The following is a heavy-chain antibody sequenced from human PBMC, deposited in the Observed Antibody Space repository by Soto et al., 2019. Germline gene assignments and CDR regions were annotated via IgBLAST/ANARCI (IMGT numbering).Heavy chain of an antibody. V-gene: IGHV3-21*01. Sequence: EVQVVESGGGLVKPGGSLRLSCTASGFTFSTYSMNWVRQAPGKGLEWVSCITSSGNYIYYADSVKGRFTISRDNAKDSLYLQRNSLRAEDTAVYYCARDEEARPYFYGMDVWGQGTTVTVSS. D-gene: IGHD6-6*01. CDR1: GFTFSTYS. CDR3: ARDEEARPYFYGMDV. CDR2: ITSSGNYI. J-gene: IGHJ6*02.